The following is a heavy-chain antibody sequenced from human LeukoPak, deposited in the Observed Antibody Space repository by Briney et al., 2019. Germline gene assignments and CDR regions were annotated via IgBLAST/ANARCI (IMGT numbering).Heavy chain of an antibody. J-gene: IGHJ6*02. V-gene: IGHV1-2*04. Sequence: ASVKVSCKASGYTFTGYYMHWVRQAPGQGLEWMGWINPNSGGTNYAQKFQGWVTMTRGTSISTAYMELSRLRSDDTAVYYCARAEEVVPAALYYYYYGMDVWGQGTTATVSS. CDR2: INPNSGGT. D-gene: IGHD2-2*01. CDR1: GYTFTGYY. CDR3: ARAEEVVPAALYYYYYGMDV.